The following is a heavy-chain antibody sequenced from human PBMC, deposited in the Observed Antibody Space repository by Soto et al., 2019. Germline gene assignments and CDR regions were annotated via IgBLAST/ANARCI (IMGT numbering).Heavy chain of an antibody. J-gene: IGHJ4*02. CDR3: AKDSIQGDINFDY. V-gene: IGHV3-23*01. CDR1: GFTFSSYA. D-gene: IGHD5-12*01. Sequence: PGGSLRLSCAASGFTFSSYAMSWVRQAPGKGLEWVSAISGSVVSTYYADSGKGLFPISRDISKNPLFLQMNSLRAEDTAEYYCAKDSIQGDINFDYGGQGPLVTVS. CDR2: ISGSVVST.